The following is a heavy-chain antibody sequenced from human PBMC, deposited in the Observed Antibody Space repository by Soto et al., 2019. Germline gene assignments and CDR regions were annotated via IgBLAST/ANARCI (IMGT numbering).Heavy chain of an antibody. D-gene: IGHD5-12*01. J-gene: IGHJ4*02. CDR3: ARDGNVAGYNAAYYFDY. CDR2: SIPIFCTA. CDR1: GRTLSSYG. V-gene: IGHV1-69*01. Sequence: QVQLGQSGTEMKKPGSSVRDSCKASGRTLSSYGISWVRKVPGQGREWKGGSIPIFCTANYAGKVQGRIMITADDPTSTACMALSSLRSEARAVYYCARDGNVAGYNAAYYFDYWGQGTLVTVSA.